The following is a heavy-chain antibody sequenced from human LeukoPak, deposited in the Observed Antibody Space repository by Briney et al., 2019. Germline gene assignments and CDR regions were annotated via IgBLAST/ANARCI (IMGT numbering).Heavy chain of an antibody. CDR2: IYYSGST. CDR1: GGSISSYY. Sequence: SETLSLTCTVSGGSISSYYWSWIRQPPGKGLEWIGYIYYSGSTNYNPSLKSRVTISVDTSKNQFSLKLSSVTAADTAVYYCARHGGSSSSRSSFDPWGQGTLVTVSS. J-gene: IGHJ5*02. D-gene: IGHD1-26*01. CDR3: ARHGGSSSSRSSFDP. V-gene: IGHV4-59*08.